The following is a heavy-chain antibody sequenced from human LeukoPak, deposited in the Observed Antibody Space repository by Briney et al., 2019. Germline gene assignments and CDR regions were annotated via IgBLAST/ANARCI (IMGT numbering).Heavy chain of an antibody. CDR2: INHSGST. CDR3: ARVRVINFYYYGMDV. D-gene: IGHD3-16*02. Sequence: SETLSLTCAVHGGSFSGYYWSWIRQPPGKGLEWIGEINHSGSTNYNPSLKRRVTISVATSKNQFSLKLSSVTAADAAVYYCARVRVINFYYYGMDVWGKGTTVTVSS. J-gene: IGHJ6*04. CDR1: GGSFSGYY. V-gene: IGHV4-34*01.